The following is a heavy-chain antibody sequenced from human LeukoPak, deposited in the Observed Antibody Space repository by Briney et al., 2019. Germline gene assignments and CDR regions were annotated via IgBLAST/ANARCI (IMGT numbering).Heavy chain of an antibody. V-gene: IGHV3-48*03. D-gene: IGHD2-21*01. J-gene: IGHJ4*02. CDR3: ARELLVGVPSFDN. Sequence: GGSLRLSCAASGFTFSSYEMNWVRQAPGKGLEWVSYISSSGSTIYYADSVKGRFTISRDNVKNSLYLQMHSLRVQDTGVYYYARELLVGVPSFDNWGQGTLVTVSS. CDR1: GFTFSSYE. CDR2: ISSSGSTI.